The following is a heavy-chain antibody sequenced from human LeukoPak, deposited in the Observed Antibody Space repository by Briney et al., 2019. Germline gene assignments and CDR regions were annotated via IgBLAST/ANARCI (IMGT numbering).Heavy chain of an antibody. CDR2: INPNSGGT. CDR3: ARDRAVATIGGVDY. D-gene: IGHD5-12*01. J-gene: IGHJ4*02. V-gene: IGHV1-2*02. CDR1: GYTFTGYY. Sequence: GASVNVSCKASGYTFTGYYIHWVRQAPGQGLEWMGCINPNSGGTNYAQKFQGRVTMTRDTSTSTAYMELSRLRSDDTAVYYCARDRAVATIGGVDYWGQGTLVTVSS.